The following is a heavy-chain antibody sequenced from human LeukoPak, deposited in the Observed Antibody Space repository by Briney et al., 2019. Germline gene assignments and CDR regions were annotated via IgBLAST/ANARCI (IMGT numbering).Heavy chain of an antibody. CDR2: INPSGGST. CDR1: GYTFTSYY. Sequence: ASVKVSCKASGYTFTSYYMHWVRQAPGQGLEWMGIINPSGGSTSYAQKFQGRVTMTRDTSTSTVYMELSSLRSEDTAVYYCARDAGDIVATSNWFDPWGQGTLVTVSS. J-gene: IGHJ5*02. D-gene: IGHD5-12*01. V-gene: IGHV1-46*01. CDR3: ARDAGDIVATSNWFDP.